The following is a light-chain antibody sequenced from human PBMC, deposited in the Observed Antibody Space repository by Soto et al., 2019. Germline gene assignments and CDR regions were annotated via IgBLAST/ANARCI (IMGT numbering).Light chain of an antibody. CDR1: SSDVGGHDF. J-gene: IGLJ2*01. CDR3: SSYAASNNFEVV. V-gene: IGLV2-8*01. Sequence: QSVLTQPPSASWSPGQSVTISCTGTSSDVGGHDFVSWYQHHPGKAPKLIIYEVTKRPSGVPDRFSGSKSGSTASLTVSGLQAEDEADYHCSSYAASNNFEVVFGGGTKLTVL. CDR2: EVT.